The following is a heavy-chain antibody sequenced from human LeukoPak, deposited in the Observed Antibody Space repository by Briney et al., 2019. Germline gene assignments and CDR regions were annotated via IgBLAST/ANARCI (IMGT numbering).Heavy chain of an antibody. CDR3: AKDISSSWYPNWFDP. D-gene: IGHD6-13*01. CDR2: ISWNSGSI. Sequence: SGGSLRLSCAASGFTFYDYAMHWVRQAPGKGLEWVSGISWNSGSIGYADSVKGRFTISRDNAKNSLYLQMNSLRAEDTALYYCAKDISSSWYPNWFDPWGQGTLVTVSS. J-gene: IGHJ5*02. V-gene: IGHV3-9*01. CDR1: GFTFYDYA.